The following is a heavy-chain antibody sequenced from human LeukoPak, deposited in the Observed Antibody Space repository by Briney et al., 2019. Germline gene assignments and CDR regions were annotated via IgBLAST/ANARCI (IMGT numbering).Heavy chain of an antibody. CDR3: AKDSRGDPDGDLDY. CDR2: ISGSGGST. J-gene: IGHJ4*02. D-gene: IGHD4-17*01. CDR1: GFTFSSYA. V-gene: IGHV3-23*01. Sequence: GSLRLSCAASGFTFSSYAISWVRQAPGKGLEWVSAISGSGGSTYYADSVKGRFTISRDNSKNTLYLQMNSLRAEDTAVYYCAKDSRGDPDGDLDYWGQGTLVTVSS.